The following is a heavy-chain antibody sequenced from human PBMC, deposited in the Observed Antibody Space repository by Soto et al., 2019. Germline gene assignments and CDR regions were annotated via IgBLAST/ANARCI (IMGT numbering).Heavy chain of an antibody. CDR3: ARDLSDYNGMGV. Sequence: QVQLQESGPGLVKPSQTLSLTCIVSGGSISSGNYYWCWIRQPPGKGLEWIGYISHSGTAYYNPSLKSRITISVDTSKNQFSLKLSSVTAADTAVYYCARDLSDYNGMGVWGQGTTVTVSS. CDR2: ISHSGTA. J-gene: IGHJ6*02. CDR1: GGSISSGNYY. V-gene: IGHV4-30-4*01. D-gene: IGHD3-16*02.